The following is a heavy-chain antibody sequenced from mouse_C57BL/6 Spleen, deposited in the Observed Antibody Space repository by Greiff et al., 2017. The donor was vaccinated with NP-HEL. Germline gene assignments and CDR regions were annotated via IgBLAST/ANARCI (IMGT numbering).Heavy chain of an antibody. V-gene: IGHV1-62-2*01. CDR2: FYPGSGSI. D-gene: IGHD1-1*01. CDR3: ARREDYYGSTVFDY. CDR1: GYTFTEYT. J-gene: IGHJ2*01. Sequence: VQLQQSGAELVKPGASVKLSCKASGYTFTEYTIHWVKQRSGQGLEWIGWFYPGSGSIKYNEKFKDKATWTADKSSSKVYMELSRLTSEDSAIYFCARREDYYGSTVFDYWGQGTTLTVSS.